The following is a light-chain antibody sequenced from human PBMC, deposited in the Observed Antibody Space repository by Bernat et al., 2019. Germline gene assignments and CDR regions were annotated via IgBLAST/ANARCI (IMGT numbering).Light chain of an antibody. V-gene: IGKV3-20*01. CDR3: QQYGDSVT. CDR2: GAS. Sequence: EIVLTQSPGTLSLSPGERVTLSCRASQSVSSNYLAWYQQQPGQAPRLLIYGASSRATGIPDRFSGSGSGTDFTLTISRLVPEDFVVYYCQQYGDSVTFGGGTKVEIK. CDR1: QSVSSNY. J-gene: IGKJ4*01.